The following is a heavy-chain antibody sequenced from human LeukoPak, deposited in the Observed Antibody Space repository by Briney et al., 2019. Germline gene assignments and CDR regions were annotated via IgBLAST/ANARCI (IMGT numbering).Heavy chain of an antibody. J-gene: IGHJ5*02. D-gene: IGHD3-10*01. V-gene: IGHV4-39*01. Sequence: PSETLSLTCTVSGGSISSNSDYWGWIRQPPGKGLEWIGEINHSGSTNYNPSLKSRVTISVDTSKNQFSLKLSSVTAADTAVYYCARHRRVTMVRGVIISHNWFDPWGRGTLVTVSS. CDR3: ARHRRVTMVRGVIISHNWFDP. CDR1: GGSISSNSDY. CDR2: INHSGST.